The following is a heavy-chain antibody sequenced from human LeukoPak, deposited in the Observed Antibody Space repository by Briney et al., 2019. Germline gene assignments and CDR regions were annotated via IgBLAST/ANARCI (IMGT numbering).Heavy chain of an antibody. D-gene: IGHD2-2*02. CDR1: GYSFSGYY. Sequence: ASVKVSCKASGYSFSGYYVHWVRQAPGQGLEWMGWINPKSGGTQFKENFQGRVTMTRDSSISTAYLELSGLRSDDTAIYYCARADFLYTGLAVATATRYTRMVTWFDPWGQGTLVTVSS. V-gene: IGHV1-2*02. CDR2: INPKSGGT. J-gene: IGHJ5*02. CDR3: ARADFLYTGLAVATATRYTRMVTWFDP.